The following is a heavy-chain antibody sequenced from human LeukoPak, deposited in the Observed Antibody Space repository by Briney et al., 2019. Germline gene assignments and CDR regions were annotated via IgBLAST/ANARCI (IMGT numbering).Heavy chain of an antibody. CDR2: ISSSGDTK. Sequence: GGSLRLSCAASGFTVSSNYMSWVRQAPGKGLEWISYISSSGDTKWYADSVKGRFTISRDNAKNSMYLQMNSLRAEDTAVYYCARDGRGKYHLDLWGQGTLVTVSS. J-gene: IGHJ4*02. D-gene: IGHD1-26*01. V-gene: IGHV3-11*01. CDR3: ARDGRGKYHLDL. CDR1: GFTVSSNY.